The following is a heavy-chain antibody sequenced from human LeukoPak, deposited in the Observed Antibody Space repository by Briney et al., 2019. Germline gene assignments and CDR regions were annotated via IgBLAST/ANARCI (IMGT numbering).Heavy chain of an antibody. J-gene: IGHJ5*02. V-gene: IGHV1-18*01. CDR1: GYTFTSYG. CDR3: TRAFRVREQFDP. D-gene: IGHD3-16*01. CDR2: ISAYNGNT. Sequence: ASVKVSCKASGYTFTSYGISWVRQAPGQGLEWMGWISAYNGNTNYAQKLQGRVTMTTDTSTSTAYMELRSLRSDDTAVYYCTRAFRVREQFDPWGQGTLVTVSS.